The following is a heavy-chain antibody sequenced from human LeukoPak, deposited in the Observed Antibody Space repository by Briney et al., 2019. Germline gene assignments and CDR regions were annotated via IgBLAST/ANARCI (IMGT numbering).Heavy chain of an antibody. CDR1: GVSVSTDY. CDR3: ARYSGVPAAQLDY. J-gene: IGHJ4*02. D-gene: IGHD2-2*01. V-gene: IGHV4-59*02. Sequence: SETLSLTCTVSGVSVSTDYWSWIRQPPGKGLEWIGCIYYTGSTNYNPSLKSRVTISVDTSKSQFSLKLSSVTAADTAVYYCARYSGVPAAQLDYWGQGTLVTVSS. CDR2: IYYTGST.